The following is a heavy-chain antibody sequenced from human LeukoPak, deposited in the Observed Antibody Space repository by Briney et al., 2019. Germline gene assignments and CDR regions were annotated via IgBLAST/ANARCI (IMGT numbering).Heavy chain of an antibody. CDR2: IYYSGST. Sequence: SETLSLTCTVSGVSISSYHWSWIRQPPGKGLEWIGYIYYSGSTYYNPYNPSLTSRVTMSVDTSKNQFSLKLDSVTEIDTAMYYCARNQAVAANRGAFDIWGQGTMVTVSS. CDR1: GVSISSYH. D-gene: IGHD6-19*01. CDR3: ARNQAVAANRGAFDI. J-gene: IGHJ3*02. V-gene: IGHV4-59*04.